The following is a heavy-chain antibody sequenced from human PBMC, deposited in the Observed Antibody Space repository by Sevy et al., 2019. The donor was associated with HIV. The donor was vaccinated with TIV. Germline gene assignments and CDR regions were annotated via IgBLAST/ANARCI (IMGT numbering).Heavy chain of an antibody. J-gene: IGHJ4*02. CDR3: AVGFWSGFDY. CDR1: GFIFNSYA. Sequence: GGSLRLSCAASGFIFNSYAMSWDRQAPGKGREWVSTISGHGGSTYYAYSVKGRFTISRDNSRKTLNPEMNSLRAEDAAIYYCAVGFWSGFDYWGQGSLVTVSS. D-gene: IGHD3-3*01. CDR2: ISGHGGST. V-gene: IGHV3-23*01.